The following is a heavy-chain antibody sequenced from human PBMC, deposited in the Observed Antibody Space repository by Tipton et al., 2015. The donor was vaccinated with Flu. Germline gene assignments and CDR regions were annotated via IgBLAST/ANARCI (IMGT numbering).Heavy chain of an antibody. V-gene: IGHV5-51*01. J-gene: IGHJ4*02. D-gene: IGHD2-21*02. CDR2: IYPDDSDT. Sequence: VQLVQSGAEVKKPGESLKISCKGSGSSFSSYWIAWVRQMPGKGLEWMGIIYPDDSDTKYSPSFQGHVTFSADKSVNTAYLQWSSLKASDTAIYFCVRQNCGGDCYPDYWRQGTLVTVSS. CDR1: GSSFSSYW. CDR3: VRQNCGGDCYPDY.